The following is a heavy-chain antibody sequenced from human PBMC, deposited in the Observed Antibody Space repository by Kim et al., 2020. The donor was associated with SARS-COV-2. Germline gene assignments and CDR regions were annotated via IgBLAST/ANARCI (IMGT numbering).Heavy chain of an antibody. J-gene: IGHJ6*02. Sequence: VKGRFTISRGNAKNSLYLQMNSLRAEDTALYYCARGSSGYYNYYYGMDVWGQGTTVTVSS. V-gene: IGHV3-20*03. D-gene: IGHD3-22*01. CDR3: ARGSSGYYNYYYGMDV.